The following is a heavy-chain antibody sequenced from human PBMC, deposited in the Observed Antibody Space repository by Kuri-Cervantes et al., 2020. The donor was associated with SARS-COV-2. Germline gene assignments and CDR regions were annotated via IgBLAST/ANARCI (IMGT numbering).Heavy chain of an antibody. Sequence: SVKVSCKASGGTFSSYAISWVRQAPGQGLEWMGGIIPIFGTANYAQKSQGRVTITADESTSTAYMELSSLRSEDTAVYYCARVTPTLGATRPKGYYYYYGMDVWGQGTTVTVSS. D-gene: IGHD1-26*01. V-gene: IGHV1-69*13. CDR1: GGTFSSYA. CDR2: IIPIFGTA. J-gene: IGHJ6*02. CDR3: ARVTPTLGATRPKGYYYYYGMDV.